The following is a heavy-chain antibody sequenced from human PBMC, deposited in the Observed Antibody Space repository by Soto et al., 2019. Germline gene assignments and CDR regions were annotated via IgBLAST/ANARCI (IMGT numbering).Heavy chain of an antibody. V-gene: IGHV3-23*01. CDR1: GFTFSSYA. CDR2: ISGSGGST. Sequence: TGGSLRLSCAASGFTFSSYAMSWVRQAPGKGLEWVSAISGSGGSTYYADSVKGRFTISRDNSKNTLYLQMNSLRAEDTAVYYCAKCEYSNYYYYYMDVWGKGTTVTVSS. D-gene: IGHD4-4*01. J-gene: IGHJ6*03. CDR3: AKCEYSNYYYYYMDV.